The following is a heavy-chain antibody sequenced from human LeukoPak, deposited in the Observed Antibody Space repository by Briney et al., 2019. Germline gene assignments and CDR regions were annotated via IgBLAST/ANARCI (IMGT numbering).Heavy chain of an antibody. Sequence: SETLSLTCTVSGDSFSGYYWSWIRQPPGKGLEWIGYIYYTGSPSYNPSLQSRVTISVDTSKKTFSLKLTSVTAADTAVYYCARHRSDGPSFDYWGQGTLVTVSS. D-gene: IGHD5-24*01. CDR2: IYYTGSP. V-gene: IGHV4-59*08. CDR1: GDSFSGYY. CDR3: ARHRSDGPSFDY. J-gene: IGHJ4*02.